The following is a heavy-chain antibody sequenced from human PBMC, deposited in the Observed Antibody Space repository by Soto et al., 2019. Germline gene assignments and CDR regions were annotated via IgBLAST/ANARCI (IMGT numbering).Heavy chain of an antibody. CDR3: ASYSYYDSSGYYPARGYYYGMDV. CDR2: IIPIFGTA. D-gene: IGHD3-22*01. CDR1: GGTFSSYA. Sequence: QVQLVQSGAEVKKPGSSVKVSCKASGGTFSSYAISWVRQAPGQGLEWMGGIIPIFGTANYAQKFQGRVTITADKSTSTAYMELSSLRSEDTAVYYCASYSYYDSSGYYPARGYYYGMDVWGQGTTVTVSS. J-gene: IGHJ6*02. V-gene: IGHV1-69*06.